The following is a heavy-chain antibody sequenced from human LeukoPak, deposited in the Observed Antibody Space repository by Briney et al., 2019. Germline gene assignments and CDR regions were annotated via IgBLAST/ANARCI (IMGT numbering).Heavy chain of an antibody. V-gene: IGHV3-30*18. CDR2: ISYDGSSK. CDR1: GFTFSSSG. D-gene: IGHD5-12*01. Sequence: PGGSLRLSCAASGFTFSSSGMHWVRQAPGKGLDWVAVISYDGSSKYYVDSVKGRFTISRDNSKNTLYLQMNSLRGDDTAVYYCAKSGYSGYLYYFDYWGQGTLVTVSS. J-gene: IGHJ4*02. CDR3: AKSGYSGYLYYFDY.